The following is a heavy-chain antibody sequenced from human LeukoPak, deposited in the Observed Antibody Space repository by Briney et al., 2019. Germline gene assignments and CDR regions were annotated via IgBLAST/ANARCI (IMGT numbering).Heavy chain of an antibody. V-gene: IGHV3-33*01. D-gene: IGHD2-2*03. CDR3: ARDRRDGYCLGH. CDR2: IWYDGSNK. Sequence: GGSLRLSCAASGFTFSHYGMHWVRQAPGKGLEWVAIIWYDGSNKYYADSVKGRFTISRDNSKNTLYLQMNSLRAEDTAVYYCARDRRDGYCLGHWGQGTLVTVSS. J-gene: IGHJ4*02. CDR1: GFTFSHYG.